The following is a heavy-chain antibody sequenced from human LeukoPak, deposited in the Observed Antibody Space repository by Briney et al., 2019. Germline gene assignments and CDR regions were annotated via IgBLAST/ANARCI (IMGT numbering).Heavy chain of an antibody. CDR1: GYSVSSGYY. V-gene: IGHV4-38-2*02. CDR2: IYHSEST. Sequence: PSETLSLTCTVSGYSVSSGYYWGWIRQPPGKGLEWIGSIYHSESTYYNPSLKSRVTISVDTSQNQFSLKVKSVTAADTAVYYCAKSNGYGLIDIWGQGTMVTVSS. J-gene: IGHJ3*02. D-gene: IGHD3-10*01. CDR3: AKSNGYGLIDI.